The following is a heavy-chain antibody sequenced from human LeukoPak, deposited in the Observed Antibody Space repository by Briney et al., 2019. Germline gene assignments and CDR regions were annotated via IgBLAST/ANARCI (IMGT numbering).Heavy chain of an antibody. V-gene: IGHV1-18*01. CDR2: ISAYNGNT. CDR1: GYTFTSYG. Sequence: ASVKVSCKASGYTFTSYGISWVRQAPGQGLEWMGWISAYNGNTNYAQKLQGRVTTTTDTSTSTAYMELRSLRSDDTAVYYCAREIDVVPAAQQLGYYYYMDVWGKGTTVTVSS. CDR3: AREIDVVPAAQQLGYYYYMDV. J-gene: IGHJ6*03. D-gene: IGHD2-2*01.